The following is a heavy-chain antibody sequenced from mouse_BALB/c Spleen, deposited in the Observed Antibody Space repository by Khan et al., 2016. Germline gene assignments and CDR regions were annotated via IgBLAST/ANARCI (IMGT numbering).Heavy chain of an antibody. CDR1: GFTFNDYT. CDR2: ISSGGSYT. V-gene: IGHV5-6-4*01. D-gene: IGHD2-1*01. J-gene: IGHJ3*01. Sequence: EVELVESGGGLVKPGGSLKLSCAASGFTFNDYTMSWVRQTPEKRLEWVATISSGGSYTYYLDSVKGRFTISRDNAKNTLYLQMSSLKSEDTAMYCCTRDPPGVIEPTSFAYWGQGTLVTVSA. CDR3: TRDPPGVIEPTSFAY.